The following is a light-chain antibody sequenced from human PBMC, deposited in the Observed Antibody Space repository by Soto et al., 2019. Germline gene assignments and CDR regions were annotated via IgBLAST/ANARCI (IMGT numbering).Light chain of an antibody. CDR3: QQYGRSPWT. J-gene: IGKJ1*01. CDR1: QSVSSSY. V-gene: IGKV3-20*01. Sequence: EIVLTQSPGTLSLSPGERATLSCRASQSVSSSYLAWYQQKPGQAPRLLIFDASNRATGISDRFSGSGSGTDFTLTISRLEPEDFAVYYCQQYGRSPWTFGQGTKVEVK. CDR2: DAS.